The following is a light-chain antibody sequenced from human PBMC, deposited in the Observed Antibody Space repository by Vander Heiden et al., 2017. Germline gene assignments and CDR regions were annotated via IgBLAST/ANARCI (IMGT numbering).Light chain of an antibody. CDR1: QSVSSN. J-gene: IGKJ2*01. CDR3: QRDTDCPYT. V-gene: IGKV3-15*01. Sequence: EIVMTQSPATLSVSPGERATLSCRASQSVSSNLAWYQQKPGQAPRLLIYGASTRATGIPAKFSGSGSGTEFTLTISSLQSEDFAVYYCQRDTDCPYTFGQGTKLEIK. CDR2: GAS.